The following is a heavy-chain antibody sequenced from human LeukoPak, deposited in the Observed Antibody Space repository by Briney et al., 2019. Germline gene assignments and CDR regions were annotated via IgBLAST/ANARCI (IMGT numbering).Heavy chain of an antibody. J-gene: IGHJ4*02. CDR3: ARDLLGWELHYFDY. CDR1: GFTISSYN. CDR2: ISSSSSYI. Sequence: GGSLRLSCAASGFTISSYNMNWVRQAPGEGLEWVSSISSSSSYIYYADSVKGRFTISRDNAKNSLYLQMNSLRAEDTAVYYCARDLLGWELHYFDYWGQGTLVTVSS. D-gene: IGHD1-26*01. V-gene: IGHV3-21*01.